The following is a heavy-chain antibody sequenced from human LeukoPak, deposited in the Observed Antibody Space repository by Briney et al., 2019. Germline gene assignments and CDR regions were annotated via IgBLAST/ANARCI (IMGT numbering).Heavy chain of an antibody. V-gene: IGHV3-23*01. D-gene: IGHD3-3*01. J-gene: IGHJ3*02. CDR2: ISGSGGST. Sequence: GGSLRLSCAASGFTFSSYSMNWVRQAPGKGLEWVSAISGSGGSTYYADSVKGRFTISRDNSKNTLYLQMNSLRAEDTAVYYCAKVPYYDFWSGPSGAFDIWGQGTMVTVSS. CDR1: GFTFSSYS. CDR3: AKVPYYDFWSGPSGAFDI.